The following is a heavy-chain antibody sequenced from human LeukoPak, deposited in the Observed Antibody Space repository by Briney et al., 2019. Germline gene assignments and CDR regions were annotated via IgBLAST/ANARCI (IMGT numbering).Heavy chain of an antibody. Sequence: PGGSLRLSCAASGFTFSNYWMTWVRRAPGKGLEWVANIKEDGSQKYYVDSVKGRLTISRDNAKNSVYLQVNSLRVEDTAVYYCAKEVYYDFWSGYYTGFSYYYYGMDVWGQGTTVTVSS. CDR2: IKEDGSQK. CDR1: GFTFSNYW. CDR3: AKEVYYDFWSGYYTGFSYYYYGMDV. V-gene: IGHV3-7*03. D-gene: IGHD3-3*01. J-gene: IGHJ6*02.